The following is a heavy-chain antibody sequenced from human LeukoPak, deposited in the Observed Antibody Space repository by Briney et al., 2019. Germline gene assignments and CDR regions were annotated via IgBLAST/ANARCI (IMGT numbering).Heavy chain of an antibody. CDR2: ISYDGSNK. CDR3: AKGGWDMGY. J-gene: IGHJ4*02. Sequence: PGGSLRLSCAASGFTFSSYAMHWVRQAPGKGLEWVAVISYDGSNKYYADSVKGRFTISRDNSKNTLYLQMNSLRAEDTAVYYCAKGGWDMGYWGQGTLVTVSS. CDR1: GFTFSSYA. V-gene: IGHV3-30-3*01. D-gene: IGHD1-26*01.